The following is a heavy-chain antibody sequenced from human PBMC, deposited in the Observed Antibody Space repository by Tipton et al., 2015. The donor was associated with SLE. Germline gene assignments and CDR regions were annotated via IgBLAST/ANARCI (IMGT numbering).Heavy chain of an antibody. D-gene: IGHD3-10*01. V-gene: IGHV1-18*01. J-gene: IGHJ6*03. CDR2: ISTYNGNT. CDR3: AREVYSGSYYYYYLDV. Sequence: QLVQSGAEVKKPGASVKVSCKASGYTFTSYGISWVRQAPGQGLEWMGWISTYNGNTHYAQNLQGRVTMTTYTSTSTAYMELRSLRSDDTAVYYCAREVYSGSYYYYYLDVWGSGTAVTVSS. CDR1: GYTFTSYG.